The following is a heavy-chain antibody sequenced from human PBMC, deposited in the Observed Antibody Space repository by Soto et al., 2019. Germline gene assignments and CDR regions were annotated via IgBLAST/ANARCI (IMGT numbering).Heavy chain of an antibody. CDR2: ISSSSSYI. V-gene: IGHV3-21*01. D-gene: IGHD6-13*01. CDR1: GFTFSSYN. Sequence: XGSLRLSCAASGFTFSSYNMNWVRQAPGKGLEWVSSISSSSSYIYYADSVKGRFTISRDNAKHSLYLQMNSLRAEDTAVYYCARGGQGAAAGTGYWGQGTLVTVSS. CDR3: ARGGQGAAAGTGY. J-gene: IGHJ4*02.